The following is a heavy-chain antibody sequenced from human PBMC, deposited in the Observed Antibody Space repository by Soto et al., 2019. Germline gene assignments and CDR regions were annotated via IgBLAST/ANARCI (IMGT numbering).Heavy chain of an antibody. V-gene: IGHV3-30*18. CDR3: AKEVASTYYDFWSGYYAGYYYYGMDV. D-gene: IGHD3-3*01. J-gene: IGHJ6*02. CDR1: GFTFSSYG. Sequence: GSLRLSCAASGFTFSSYGMHWVRQAPGKGLEWVAVISYDGSNKYYADSVKGRFTISRDNSKNTLYLQMNSLRAEDTAVYYCAKEVASTYYDFWSGYYAGYYYYGMDVWGQGTTVTVSS. CDR2: ISYDGSNK.